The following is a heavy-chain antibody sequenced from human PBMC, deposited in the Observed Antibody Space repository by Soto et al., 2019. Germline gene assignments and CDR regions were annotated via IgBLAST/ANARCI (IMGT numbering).Heavy chain of an antibody. CDR2: IYHSGST. CDR3: ARGEVRYDFFLDGMDV. D-gene: IGHD3-3*01. Sequence: SETLSFTCAVSGGSISSGGYSWSWIRQPPGKGLEWIGYIYHSGSTYYNPSLKSRVTISVDRSKNQFSLKLSSVTAADTAVYYCARGEVRYDFFLDGMDVWGQGTMVTVSS. J-gene: IGHJ6*02. V-gene: IGHV4-30-2*01. CDR1: GGSISSGGYS.